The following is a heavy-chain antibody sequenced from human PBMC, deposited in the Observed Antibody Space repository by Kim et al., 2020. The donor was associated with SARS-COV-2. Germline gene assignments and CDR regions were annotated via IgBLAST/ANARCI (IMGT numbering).Heavy chain of an antibody. Sequence: GGSLRLSCAASGFTFSTYWMYWVRQAPGKGLVWVSRINSDGSSTNYADSVKGRFTISRDNAKNTLYLQMNSLRAEDTAVYYCARSSSTSCPCYYMDVWGEGTADTVSS. J-gene: IGHJ6*03. CDR1: GFTFSTYW. V-gene: IGHV3-74*01. D-gene: IGHD2-2*01. CDR3: ARSSSTSCPCYYMDV. CDR2: INSDGSST.